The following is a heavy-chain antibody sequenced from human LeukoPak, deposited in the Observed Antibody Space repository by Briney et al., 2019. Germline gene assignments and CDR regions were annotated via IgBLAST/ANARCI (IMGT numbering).Heavy chain of an antibody. CDR1: KFAFSSYW. Sequence: GGSLRLSCAASKFAFSSYWMHWVRQAPGKGLVWVSRINSDGSSTTYADSVKGRFTISRDSAKNTLYLQMNSLTAEDTAVYHCARVGTSSAFDVWGQGTMVTVSS. V-gene: IGHV3-74*01. J-gene: IGHJ3*01. D-gene: IGHD1-1*01. CDR3: ARVGTSSAFDV. CDR2: INSDGSST.